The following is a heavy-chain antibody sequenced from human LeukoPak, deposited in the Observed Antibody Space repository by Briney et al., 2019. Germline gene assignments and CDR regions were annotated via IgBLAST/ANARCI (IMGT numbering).Heavy chain of an antibody. V-gene: IGHV4-31*03. D-gene: IGHD3-10*01. CDR1: GGSISSGGYY. CDR3: ARGVTMVRGVITNWFDP. Sequence: PSETLSLTCTVSGGSISSGGYYWSWIRQHPGKGLEWIGYIYYSGSTYYNPSLKSRVTISVDTSKNQFSLRLSSVTAADTAVYYCARGVTMVRGVITNWFDPWGQGTLVTVSS. J-gene: IGHJ5*02. CDR2: IYYSGST.